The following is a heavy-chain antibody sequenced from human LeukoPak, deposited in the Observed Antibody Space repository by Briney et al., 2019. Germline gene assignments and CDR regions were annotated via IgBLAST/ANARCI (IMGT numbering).Heavy chain of an antibody. Sequence: SETLSLTCTVSGGSVSSGSYYWSWIRQPPGKGLEWIGYIYYSGTTNHNPSLQSRVTISVDTSKNQFSLKLSSVTAADTAVYYCARDEGYCSGGSCYRAEFFQHWGQGTLVTVSS. CDR1: GGSVSSGSYY. J-gene: IGHJ1*01. CDR3: ARDEGYCSGGSCYRAEFFQH. CDR2: IYYSGTT. V-gene: IGHV4-61*01. D-gene: IGHD2-15*01.